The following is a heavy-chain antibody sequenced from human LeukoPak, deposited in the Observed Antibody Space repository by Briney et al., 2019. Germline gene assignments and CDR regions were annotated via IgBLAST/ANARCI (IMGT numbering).Heavy chain of an antibody. D-gene: IGHD3-22*01. V-gene: IGHV3-53*01. CDR1: GFTVSNNY. J-gene: IGHJ4*02. CDR3: ARKDVLTGSYFDY. CDR2: IYSGGTT. Sequence: GGSLRLSCAASGFTVSNNYMSWVRQAPGKGLEWVSLIYSGGTTYYADSVKGRFTISRDNSKNTLYLQMNSLRAEDTAVCYCARKDVLTGSYFDYWGQGTLVTVSS.